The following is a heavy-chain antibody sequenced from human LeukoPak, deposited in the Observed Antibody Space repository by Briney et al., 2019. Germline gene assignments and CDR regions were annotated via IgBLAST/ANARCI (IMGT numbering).Heavy chain of an antibody. Sequence: GGSLRLSCAASGFTFSSYNMNWVRQAPGKGLEWVSVIYSGGSTYYADSVKGRFTISRDNSKNTLYLQMNSLRAEDTAVYYCARVVVAARYYYYYMDVWGKGTTVTVSS. CDR3: ARVVVAARYYYYYMDV. J-gene: IGHJ6*03. CDR1: GFTFSSYN. V-gene: IGHV3-66*01. CDR2: IYSGGST. D-gene: IGHD2-15*01.